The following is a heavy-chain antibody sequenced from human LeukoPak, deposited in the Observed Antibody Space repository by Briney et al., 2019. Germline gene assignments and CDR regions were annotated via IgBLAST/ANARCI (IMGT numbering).Heavy chain of an antibody. CDR3: ASPSPGGFYYGMDV. D-gene: IGHD3-16*01. V-gene: IGHV4-34*01. J-gene: IGHJ6*02. Sequence: SETLSLTCAVYGGSFSGYYWSWIRQPPGKGLEWIGEINHSGSTNYNPSLKSRVTISVDTSKNQFSLKLSSVTAADTAVYYCASPSPGGFYYGMDVWGQGTTVTVSS. CDR2: INHSGST. CDR1: GGSFSGYY.